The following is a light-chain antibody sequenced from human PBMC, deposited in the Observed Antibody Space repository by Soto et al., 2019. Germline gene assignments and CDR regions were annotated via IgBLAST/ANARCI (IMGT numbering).Light chain of an antibody. J-gene: IGLJ2*01. CDR3: EIWGTDYRI. V-gene: IGLV4-60*03. CDR1: SGHSSNI. Sequence: QSVLTQSSSASASLGSSVKLTCTLSSGHSSNIIAWHQQQPGKAPRCLMNLEGNGNWNKGSGVPDRFSGSSSGADRYLTISNLQSEDEAYYYCEIWGTDYRIFGGGTKLTVL. CDR2: LEGNGNW.